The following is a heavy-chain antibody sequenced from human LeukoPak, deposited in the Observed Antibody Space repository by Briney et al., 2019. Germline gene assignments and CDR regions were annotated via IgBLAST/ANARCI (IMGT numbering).Heavy chain of an antibody. V-gene: IGHV1-18*01. Sequence: ASVKVSCKASGYIFTSYGISWVRQAPGQGLEWMGWISAYNGNTNYAQKLQGRVTMTTDTSTSTAYMELRSLRSDDTAVYYCATFPPLQEMATMHWGQGTLVTVSS. CDR2: ISAYNGNT. J-gene: IGHJ4*02. CDR3: ATFPPLQEMATMH. D-gene: IGHD5-24*01. CDR1: GYIFTSYG.